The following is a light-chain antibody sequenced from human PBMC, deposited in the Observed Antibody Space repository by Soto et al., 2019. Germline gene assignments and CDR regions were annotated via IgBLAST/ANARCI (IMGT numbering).Light chain of an antibody. CDR1: QTISND. CDR3: QQANSFPLT. CDR2: GAS. J-gene: IGKJ4*01. V-gene: IGKV3-15*01. Sequence: EVVMTQSPATVSVSPGEGVTLSCRASQTISNDLAWYQQKPGQAPRLLIYGASTRATGVPARFSGGGSGTEFTLTISSLQSEDFAFYYCQQANSFPLTFGGGTKVEIK.